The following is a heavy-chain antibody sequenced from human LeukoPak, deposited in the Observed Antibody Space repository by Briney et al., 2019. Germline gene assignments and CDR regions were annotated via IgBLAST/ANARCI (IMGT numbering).Heavy chain of an antibody. V-gene: IGHV1-18*01. D-gene: IGHD6-19*01. CDR3: ARAPSSYSSGWKNWFDP. CDR2: ISAYNGNT. CDR1: GYTFTSYG. Sequence: ASVKVSCKASGYTFTSYGISWVRQAPGQGLEWMGWISAYNGNTNYAQKLQGRVTMTTDTSTSTAYMELRSLRSDDTAVYYCARAPSSYSSGWKNWFDPWGQGTLVTVSS. J-gene: IGHJ5*02.